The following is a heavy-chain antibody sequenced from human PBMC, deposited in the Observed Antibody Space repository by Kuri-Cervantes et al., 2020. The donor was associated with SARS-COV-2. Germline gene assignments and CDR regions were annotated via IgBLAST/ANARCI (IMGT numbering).Heavy chain of an antibody. CDR3: TRRTRNWFDP. V-gene: IGHV4-59*08. CDR2: IYYNGST. CDR1: GGSISSYY. Sequence: GSLRLSCTVSGGSISSYYWSWIRQPPGQGLEWIGYIYYNGSTNYNPSLKSRVTISVDRSKNQFSLKVRSVTAADTAVYFCTRRTRNWFDPWGQGTPVTVSS. D-gene: IGHD3-3*01. J-gene: IGHJ5*02.